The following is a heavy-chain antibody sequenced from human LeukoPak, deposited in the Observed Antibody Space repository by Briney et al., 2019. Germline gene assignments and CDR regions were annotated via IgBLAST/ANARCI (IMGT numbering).Heavy chain of an antibody. V-gene: IGHV3-21*01. J-gene: IGHJ4*02. CDR1: GFTFISYS. CDR3: ARAATTVDFDY. CDR2: ISSSSSYI. D-gene: IGHD4-17*01. Sequence: GGSLRLSCAASGFTFISYSMNWVRQAPGKGLEWVSSISSSSSYIYYADSVKGRFTISRDNAKNSLYLQMNSLRAEDTAVYYCARAATTVDFDYWGQGTLVTVSS.